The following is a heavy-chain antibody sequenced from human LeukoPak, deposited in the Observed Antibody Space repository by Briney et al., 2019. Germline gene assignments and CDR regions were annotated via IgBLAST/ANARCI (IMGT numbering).Heavy chain of an antibody. Sequence: SETLSLTCTVSGGSISSYYWSWIRQPAGKGLEWIGRIYTSGSTNYNPSLKSRVTMPVDTSKNQFSLKLSSVTAADTAVYYCARDGGSDCSSTSCHLYGMDVWGQGTTVTVSS. CDR3: ARDGGSDCSSTSCHLYGMDV. V-gene: IGHV4-4*07. CDR2: IYTSGST. J-gene: IGHJ6*02. D-gene: IGHD2-2*01. CDR1: GGSISSYY.